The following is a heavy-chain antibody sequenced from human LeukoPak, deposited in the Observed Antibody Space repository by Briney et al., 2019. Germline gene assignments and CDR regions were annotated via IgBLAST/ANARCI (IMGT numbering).Heavy chain of an antibody. V-gene: IGHV6-1*01. CDR1: GDFVSSNSAA. Sequence: SQTLSLTCALSGDFVSSNSAAWNWTRQSPSRGLEWLGRTYYRSKWYNDYAVSVKSRITINPDTSKNHFSLQLNSVTPEDTAVYFCARDHINSGLFDSWGQGTLVTVSS. CDR2: TYYRSKWYN. J-gene: IGHJ4*02. CDR3: ARDHINSGLFDS. D-gene: IGHD6-19*01.